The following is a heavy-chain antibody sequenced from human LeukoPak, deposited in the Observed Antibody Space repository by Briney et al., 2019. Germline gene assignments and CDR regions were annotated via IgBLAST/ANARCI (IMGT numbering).Heavy chain of an antibody. Sequence: ASVKVSCKASGYPFTGYYLHWVRQAPGQGLEWMGWINPNSGGTNYAQNFQGWVTMTRDTSISTAYMELSRLRSDDTAVYYCAREGSGIPGYFDYWGQGTLVTVSS. CDR2: INPNSGGT. CDR1: GYPFTGYY. D-gene: IGHD3-10*01. J-gene: IGHJ4*02. CDR3: AREGSGIPGYFDY. V-gene: IGHV1-2*04.